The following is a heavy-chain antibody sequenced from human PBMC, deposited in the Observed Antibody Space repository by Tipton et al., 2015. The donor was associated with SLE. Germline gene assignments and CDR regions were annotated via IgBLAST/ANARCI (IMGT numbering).Heavy chain of an antibody. J-gene: IGHJ6*02. D-gene: IGHD2-2*01. CDR1: GGSISSGDYY. CDR2: IYYSGST. Sequence: TLSLTCTVSGGSISSGDYYWSWIRQPPGKGLEWIGYIYYSGSTNYNPSLKSRVTISVDTSKNQFSLKLSSVTAADTAVYYCASMIVVIPVEARRDGMDVWGQGTTVTVSS. CDR3: ASMIVVIPVEARRDGMDV. V-gene: IGHV4-61*08.